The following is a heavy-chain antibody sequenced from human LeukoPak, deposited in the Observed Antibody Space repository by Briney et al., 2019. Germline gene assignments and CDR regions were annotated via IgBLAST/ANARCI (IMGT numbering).Heavy chain of an antibody. V-gene: IGHV3-7*01. D-gene: IGHD3-3*01. J-gene: IGHJ4*02. CDR2: IKQDGSEK. CDR1: GFTFSSYW. CDR3: ARDLDDDFWSGSTPPY. Sequence: GGSLRLSCAASGFTFSSYWMSWVRQAPGKGLEWVANIKQDGSEKYYVDSVKGRFTISRDNAKNSLYLQMNSLRAEDTAVYYCARDLDDDFWSGSTPPYWGQGTLVTVSS.